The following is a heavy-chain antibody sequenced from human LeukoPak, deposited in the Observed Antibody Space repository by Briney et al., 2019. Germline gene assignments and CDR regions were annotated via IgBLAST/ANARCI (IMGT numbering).Heavy chain of an antibody. Sequence: EASVKVSCKASVYTFSGYYMHWVRQAPGRGLEWMGWINPNSGGTNYAQKFQGRVTMTRDTSISTAYMELSRLRSDDTAVNYCARVWEFDYWGQGTLVTVSS. V-gene: IGHV1-2*02. D-gene: IGHD1-26*01. CDR2: INPNSGGT. CDR1: VYTFSGYY. CDR3: ARVWEFDY. J-gene: IGHJ4*02.